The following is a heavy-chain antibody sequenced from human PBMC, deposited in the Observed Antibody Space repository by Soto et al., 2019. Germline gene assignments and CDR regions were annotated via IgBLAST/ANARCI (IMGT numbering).Heavy chain of an antibody. J-gene: IGHJ4*02. D-gene: IGHD6-19*01. CDR2: ISYDGSNT. Sequence: QVQLVESGGGVVQPGRSLRLSCAASGFTFSNYAMHWVRQAPGKGLEWVALISYDGSNTLYADSVKGRFTISRDNPKNTLYLQMNSLRPEDTAVYYCARRGQWLVSDYWGQGTLVTVSS. CDR1: GFTFSNYA. CDR3: ARRGQWLVSDY. V-gene: IGHV3-30-3*01.